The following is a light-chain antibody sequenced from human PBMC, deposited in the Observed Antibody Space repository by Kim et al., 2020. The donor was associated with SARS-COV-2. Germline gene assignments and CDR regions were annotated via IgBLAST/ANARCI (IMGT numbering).Light chain of an antibody. V-gene: IGLV3-1*01. CDR2: QDN. Sequence: SYELTQPPSVSVSPVQTASITCSGDKLGDKYACWYQQKPGQSPVLVIYQDNKRPSGIPERFSGSNSGNTATLTISGTQAMDEADYYCQAWDRSTGVFGSGTTVTVL. CDR1: KLGDKY. J-gene: IGLJ1*01. CDR3: QAWDRSTGV.